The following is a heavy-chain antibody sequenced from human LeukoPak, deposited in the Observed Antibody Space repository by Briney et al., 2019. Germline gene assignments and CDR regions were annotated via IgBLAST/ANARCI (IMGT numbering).Heavy chain of an antibody. CDR1: GGSISSSSYY. Sequence: SETLSLTCTVSGGSISSSSYYWGWIRQPPGKGLEWFGSIYYSGSTYYNPSLKSRVTISVDTSKNQFSLKLSSVTAADTAVYYCARDERGYCSSTSCYTGSSWGQGTLVTVSS. CDR2: IYYSGST. CDR3: ARDERGYCSSTSCYTGSS. V-gene: IGHV4-39*07. J-gene: IGHJ5*02. D-gene: IGHD2-2*02.